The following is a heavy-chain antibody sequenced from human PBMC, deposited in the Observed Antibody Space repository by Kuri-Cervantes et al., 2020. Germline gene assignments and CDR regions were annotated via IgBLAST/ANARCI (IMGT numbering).Heavy chain of an antibody. V-gene: IGHV1-18*01. CDR2: ISAYNGHT. J-gene: IGHJ6*02. CDR1: GYTFTSNG. CDR3: ARVHSSGYYYTYYYGMDV. D-gene: IGHD3-22*01. Sequence: ASVKVSCKASGYTFTSNGISWARQAPGQGLEWVGWISAYNGHTNYAQKLQGRVTMTTDTSTGTAYMELRSLRSDDTAVYYCARVHSSGYYYTYYYGMDVWGQGTTVTVSS.